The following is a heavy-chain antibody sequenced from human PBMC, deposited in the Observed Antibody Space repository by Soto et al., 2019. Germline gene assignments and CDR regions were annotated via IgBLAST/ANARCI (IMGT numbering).Heavy chain of an antibody. Sequence: SGTLSLTAAYNCHPIPVTNSSTLDRPPPGKGLEWIGEIYHSGSTNYNPSLKSRVTISVDKSKNQFSLKLSSVTAADTAVYYCARRGGYYYGSGSYYNFDYWGQG. J-gene: IGHJ4*02. D-gene: IGHD3-10*01. CDR3: ARRGGYYYGSGSYYNFDY. V-gene: IGHV4-4*02. CDR2: IYHSGST. CDR1: CHPIPVTNS.